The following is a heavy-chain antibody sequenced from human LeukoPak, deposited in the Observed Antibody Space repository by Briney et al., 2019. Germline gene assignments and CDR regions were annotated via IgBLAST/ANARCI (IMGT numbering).Heavy chain of an antibody. Sequence: SETLSLTCTVSGGSISSSSYYWGWIRQPPGKGLEWIGSTYYSGSTYYNPSLKSRVTISVDTSKNQFSLKLSSVTAADTAVYYCARAKGRYYYYMDVWGKGTTVTISS. CDR1: GGSISSSSYY. J-gene: IGHJ6*03. V-gene: IGHV4-39*01. CDR3: ARAKGRYYYYMDV. CDR2: TYYSGST.